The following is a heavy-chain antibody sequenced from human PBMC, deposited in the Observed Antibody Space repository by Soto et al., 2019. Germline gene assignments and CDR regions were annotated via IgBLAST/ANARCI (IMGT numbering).Heavy chain of an antibody. J-gene: IGHJ4*02. CDR3: AKSGGYNYGYQETDY. V-gene: IGHV3-23*01. CDR2: ISGSGGST. D-gene: IGHD5-18*01. CDR1: GFTFSSYA. Sequence: EVQLLESGGGLVQPGGSLRLSCAASGFTFSSYAMSWVRQAPGKGLEWVSAISGSGGSTYYADSVKGRFTISRDNSKNTLYLQMNSRRAEDTAVYYCAKSGGYNYGYQETDYWGQGTLVTVSS.